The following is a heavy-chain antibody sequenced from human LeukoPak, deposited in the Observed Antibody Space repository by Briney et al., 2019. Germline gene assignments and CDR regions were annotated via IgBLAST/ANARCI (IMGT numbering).Heavy chain of an antibody. CDR3: AKRYSPTSGGAVLAY. V-gene: IGHV3-23*01. D-gene: IGHD2-15*01. CDR2: ISNSGGRT. CDR1: GFTFSSYA. Sequence: PGGSLRLSCAASGFTFSSYAMSWVRQAPGKGLEWVSAISNSGGRTYYADPVKGRFTISRDNSENTLYLQMDSLRAEDTAVYYCAKRYSPTSGGAVLAYWGQGTLVTVSS. J-gene: IGHJ4*02.